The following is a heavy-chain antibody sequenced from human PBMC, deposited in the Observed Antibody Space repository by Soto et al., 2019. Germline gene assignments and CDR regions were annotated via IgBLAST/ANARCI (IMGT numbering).Heavy chain of an antibody. V-gene: IGHV3-11*01. Sequence: GGSLRLSCAASGFTFSDYYMSWIRQAPGKGLEWVSYISTSDSIYYADSVKGRFTISRDNAKNSLYLQMNSLRAEDTAVYYCARDLGYYDSSGYFDYWGQGTLVTVSS. J-gene: IGHJ4*02. CDR1: GFTFSDYY. CDR3: ARDLGYYDSSGYFDY. D-gene: IGHD3-22*01. CDR2: ISTSDSI.